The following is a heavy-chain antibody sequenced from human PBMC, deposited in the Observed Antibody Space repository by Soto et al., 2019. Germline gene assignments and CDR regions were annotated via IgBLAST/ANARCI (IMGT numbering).Heavy chain of an antibody. J-gene: IGHJ4*02. Sequence: SETLSLTCAVSGHSISSGFYYWGWIRQPPWKGLEWIGSMYHSRSTYYNPSLKCRVNMSEDTSKTQLSLKLTSLTAADTAVYYCARYGYSYSMRFFDKWGQGTRVTVSS. D-gene: IGHD5-18*01. V-gene: IGHV4-38-2*01. CDR1: GHSISSGFYY. CDR3: ARYGYSYSMRFFDK. CDR2: MYHSRST.